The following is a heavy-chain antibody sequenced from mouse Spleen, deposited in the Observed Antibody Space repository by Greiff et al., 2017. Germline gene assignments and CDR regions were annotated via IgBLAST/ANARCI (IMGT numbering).Heavy chain of an antibody. J-gene: IGHJ2*01. Sequence: LQESGPELVKPGASVKMSCKASGYTFTDYVISWVKQRTGQGLEWIGEIYPGSGSTYYNEKFKGKATLTADKSSNTAYMQLSSLTSEDSAVYFCAIYYGNYGLDYWGQGTTLTVSS. CDR2: IYPGSGST. CDR1: GYTFTDYV. CDR3: AIYYGNYGLDY. V-gene: IGHV1-77*01. D-gene: IGHD2-1*01.